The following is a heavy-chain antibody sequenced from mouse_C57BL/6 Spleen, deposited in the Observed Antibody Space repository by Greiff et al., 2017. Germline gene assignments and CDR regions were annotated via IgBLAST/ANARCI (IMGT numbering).Heavy chain of an antibody. V-gene: IGHV1-26*01. CDR1: GYTFTDYY. J-gene: IGHJ3*01. D-gene: IGHD1-1*01. Sequence: EVQLQQSGPELVKPGASVKISCKASGYTFTDYYMNWVKQSHGKSLEWIGDINPNNGGTSYNQKFKGKATLTVDKSSSTAYMELRSLTSEDSAVYYCASPFITTVVPFAYWGQGTLVTVSA. CDR2: INPNNGGT. CDR3: ASPFITTVVPFAY.